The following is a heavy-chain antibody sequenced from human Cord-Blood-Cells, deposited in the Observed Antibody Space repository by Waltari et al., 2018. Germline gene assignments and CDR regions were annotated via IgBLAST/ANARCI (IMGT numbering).Heavy chain of an antibody. CDR2: IYYSGST. Sequence: QLQLQESGPGLVKPSETLSLTCTVSGGSISSSSYYWGWIRQPPGKGLEWIGSIYYSGSTYYNPSLKSRVTISVDTSKNQFSLKLSSVTAADTAVYYCARHRTGDDAFDIWGQGTMVTDSS. CDR3: ARHRTGDDAFDI. V-gene: IGHV4-39*01. CDR1: GGSISSSSYY. J-gene: IGHJ3*02. D-gene: IGHD7-27*01.